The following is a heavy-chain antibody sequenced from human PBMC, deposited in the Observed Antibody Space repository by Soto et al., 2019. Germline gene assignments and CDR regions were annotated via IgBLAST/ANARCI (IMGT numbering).Heavy chain of an antibody. CDR3: ARGLGRGSYGLDAFDI. CDR2: MNPNSGNT. J-gene: IGHJ3*02. CDR1: GYTFTSYD. D-gene: IGHD5-18*01. Sequence: ASVKVSCKASGYTFTSYDINWVRQANGQGLEWMGWMNPNSGNTGYAQKFQGRVTMTRNTTISTAYMELSSLRSEDTAVYYSARGLGRGSYGLDAFDIWGQGTMVTVSS. V-gene: IGHV1-8*01.